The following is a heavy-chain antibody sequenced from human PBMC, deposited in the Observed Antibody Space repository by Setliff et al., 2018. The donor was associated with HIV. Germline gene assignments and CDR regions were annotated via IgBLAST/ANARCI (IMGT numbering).Heavy chain of an antibody. CDR1: GASTSDNTYY. J-gene: IGHJ4*02. V-gene: IGHV4-39*02. Sequence: PSETLSLTCSVTGASTSDNTYYWGWIRHSPGKGLEWIASAHYSGTIFYNPSLKSRVTMSVDTSGSRFSLKLTSVTAADTAVYYCARPSCGIGGGANFDSWGRGTLVTVSS. CDR2: AHYSGTI. CDR3: ARPSCGIGGGANFDS. D-gene: IGHD3-3*01.